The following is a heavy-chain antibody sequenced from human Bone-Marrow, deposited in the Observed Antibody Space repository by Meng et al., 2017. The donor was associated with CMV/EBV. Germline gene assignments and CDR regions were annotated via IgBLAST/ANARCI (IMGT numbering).Heavy chain of an antibody. D-gene: IGHD1-26*01. V-gene: IGHV1-69*04. CDR1: GGTFSSYT. CDR3: ARDGEVGATSYYYYGMDV. Sequence: SVKVSCKASGGTFSSYTISWVRQAPGQGLEWMGRIIPILGIANYAQKLQGRVTITADKSTSTAHMELSSLRSEDTAVKYCARDGEVGATSYYYYGMDVWGQGTTVTVSS. J-gene: IGHJ6*02. CDR2: IIPILGIA.